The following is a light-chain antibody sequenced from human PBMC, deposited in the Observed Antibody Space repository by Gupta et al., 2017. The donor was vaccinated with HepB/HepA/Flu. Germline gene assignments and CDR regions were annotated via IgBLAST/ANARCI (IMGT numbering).Light chain of an antibody. V-gene: IGKV3-20*01. CDR3: QQEGSSRT. J-gene: IGKJ1*01. Sequence: DIVLPPSPGPLSLSPGESATLSCRASQRGSSSYVAWYQQKPGQAPRLLIYGASSRATGIPDRVSGSGSGTDFTLTISRLEPEDFAVYYCQQEGSSRTFGQGTKVEIK. CDR1: QRGSSSY. CDR2: GAS.